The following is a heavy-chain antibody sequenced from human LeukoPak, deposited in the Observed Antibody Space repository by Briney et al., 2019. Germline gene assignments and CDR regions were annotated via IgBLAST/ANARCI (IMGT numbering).Heavy chain of an antibody. CDR3: ARELSWSRGAFDI. V-gene: IGHV4-34*01. CDR2: ISHSGGT. J-gene: IGHJ3*02. D-gene: IGHD6-13*01. Sequence: SETLSLTCVVYGGSLRDYYWSWFRQSPGKGLEWIGEISHSGGTNYNPSLRSRVTILVDTSEDEFSLKLNSVTAADTALYYCARELSWSRGAFDIWGQGTMVTVSS. CDR1: GGSLRDYY.